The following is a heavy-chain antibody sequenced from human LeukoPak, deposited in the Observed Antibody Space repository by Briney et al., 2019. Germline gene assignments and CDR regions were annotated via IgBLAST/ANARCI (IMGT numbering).Heavy chain of an antibody. CDR1: GFTFSNAW. Sequence: GGSLRLSCAASGFTFSNAWMSWVRQAPGKGLEWVGRIKSKTDGGTTDYAAPVKGRFTISRDDSQNSLNPQMNSLETEDTAVYYCAVWLHGVCYWGQGTLITVSS. D-gene: IGHD3-9*01. CDR3: AVWLHGVCY. CDR2: IKSKTDGGTT. J-gene: IGHJ4*02. V-gene: IGHV3-15*01.